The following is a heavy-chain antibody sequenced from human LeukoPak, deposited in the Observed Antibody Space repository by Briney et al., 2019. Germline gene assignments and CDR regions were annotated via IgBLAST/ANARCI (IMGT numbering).Heavy chain of an antibody. J-gene: IGHJ4*02. Sequence: PGGSLRLSCAASGFTFSSYSMNWVRQAPGKGLEWVSYISSSSSTIYYADSVKGRFTISRDNAKNSLYLQMNSLRDEDTAVYYCARDQYDILTGYYVDYGGEGTLVTVSS. CDR3: ARDQYDILTGYYVDY. CDR2: ISSSSSTI. V-gene: IGHV3-48*02. CDR1: GFTFSSYS. D-gene: IGHD3-9*01.